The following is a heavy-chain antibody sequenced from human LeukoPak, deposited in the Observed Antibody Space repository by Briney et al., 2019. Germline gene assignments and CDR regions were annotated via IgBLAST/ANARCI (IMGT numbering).Heavy chain of an antibody. J-gene: IGHJ3*02. CDR3: ARLLRPGGRKGDAFDI. D-gene: IGHD1-26*01. CDR1: GGSISGHH. Sequence: PSQTLSLTCTVSGGSISGHHWTWIRQPPGTGLKCIGYFYDSGDFNYNPSLKSRVTIWMDMSNNQFSLTMSSVTAADTAMYYCARLLRPGGRKGDAFDIWGQGTLVTVSS. CDR2: FYDSGDF. V-gene: IGHV4-59*08.